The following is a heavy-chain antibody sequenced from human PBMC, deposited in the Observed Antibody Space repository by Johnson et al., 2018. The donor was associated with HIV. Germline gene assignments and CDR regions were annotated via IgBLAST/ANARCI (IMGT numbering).Heavy chain of an antibody. CDR2: IGTAGDT. D-gene: IGHD6-19*01. V-gene: IGHV3-13*01. CDR1: GFTFSSYD. CDR3: ARAGSSGWSNDALDI. Sequence: VQLVESGGGLVQPGGSLRLSCAASGFTFSSYDMHWVRQATGKGLEWVSAIGTAGDTYYPGSVKGRFTISRENAKNSLYLQMNSLRAGDTAVYYCARAGSSGWSNDALDIWGQGTMVTVSS. J-gene: IGHJ3*02.